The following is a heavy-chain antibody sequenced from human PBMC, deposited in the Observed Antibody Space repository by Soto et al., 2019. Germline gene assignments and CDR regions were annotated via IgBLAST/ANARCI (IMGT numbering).Heavy chain of an antibody. Sequence: QVQLQESGPGLVKPSGTLSLTCAVSSGSISSSNWWSWVRQPPGKGLEWIGEIYHSGSTNYNPSLKSRVTISVDKSKIQFSLKLSSVTAADTAVYYCARVPGYCSGGSCYGWYFDLWGRGTLVTVSS. V-gene: IGHV4-4*02. CDR3: ARVPGYCSGGSCYGWYFDL. CDR2: IYHSGST. J-gene: IGHJ2*01. CDR1: SGSISSSNW. D-gene: IGHD2-15*01.